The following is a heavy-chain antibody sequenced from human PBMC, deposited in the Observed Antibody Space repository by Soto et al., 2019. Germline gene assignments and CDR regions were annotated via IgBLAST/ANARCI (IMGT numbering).Heavy chain of an antibody. V-gene: IGHV3-21*01. CDR3: ARAAGRNKGIEERGSVFDY. CDR1: GFPFTRYS. J-gene: IGHJ4*02. D-gene: IGHD6-13*01. Sequence: GGSLNLSCAASGFPFTRYSRYWVRQAPGKGLEWVSFISSTTNYIYYAYSMKGRFTSPRDNAKNSLYLQMYSLRAEDTAVYYWARAAGRNKGIEERGSVFDYWGQGTLITVSS. CDR2: ISSTTNYI.